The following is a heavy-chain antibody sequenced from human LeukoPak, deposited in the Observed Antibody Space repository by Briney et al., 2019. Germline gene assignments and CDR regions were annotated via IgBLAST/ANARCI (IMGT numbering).Heavy chain of an antibody. Sequence: GGSLRLSCAASGFTFSSYWMSWVRQAPGKGLEWVANIKQDGSEKYYVDSVKGRFTISRDNAKNSLYLQMNSLRAEDTAVYYCAREGSSWSGVDYYYYYMDVWGKGTTVTISS. CDR3: AREGSSWSGVDYYYYYMDV. CDR2: IKQDGSEK. D-gene: IGHD6-13*01. J-gene: IGHJ6*03. CDR1: GFTFSSYW. V-gene: IGHV3-7*01.